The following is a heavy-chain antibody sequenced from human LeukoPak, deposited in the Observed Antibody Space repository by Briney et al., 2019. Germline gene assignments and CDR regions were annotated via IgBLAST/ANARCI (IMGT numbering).Heavy chain of an antibody. CDR1: GFTFSSYA. V-gene: IGHV3-23*01. CDR3: ATPPHNARGQQAMV. J-gene: IGHJ4*02. D-gene: IGHD6-13*01. CDR2: ISASGGST. Sequence: PGGSLRLSCAASGFTFSSYAMSWVRQAPGKGLQWVSAISASGGSTYYADPVKGRFTISRDNAKNSLYLQMNSLRPEDTAVYYCATPPHNARGQQAMVWGQGTLVTVSS.